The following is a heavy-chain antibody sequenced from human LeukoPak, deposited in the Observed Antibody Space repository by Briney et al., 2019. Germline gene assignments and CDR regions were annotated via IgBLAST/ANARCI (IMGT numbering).Heavy chain of an antibody. V-gene: IGHV3-48*02. J-gene: IGHJ6*02. CDR1: GFTFGDYA. Sequence: GSLRLSCTASGFTFGDYAMSWVRQAPGKGLEWVSYISSSSSTIYYADSVKGRFTISRDNAKNSVYLQMNSLRDEDTAVYYCGRTDGMDAWGQGTTVTVSS. CDR2: ISSSSSTI. CDR3: GRTDGMDA.